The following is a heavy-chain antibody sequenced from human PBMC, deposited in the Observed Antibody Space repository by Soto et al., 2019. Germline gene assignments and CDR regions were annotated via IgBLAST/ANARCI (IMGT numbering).Heavy chain of an antibody. CDR2: ISGSGGST. V-gene: IGHV3-23*01. D-gene: IGHD3-22*01. Sequence: GGSLRLSCAASGFTSSSYAMSWVRQAPGKGLEWVSAISGSGGSTYYADSVKGRFTISRDNSKNTLYLQMNSLRAEDTAVYYCAKDSSGDYDPDYWGQGTLVTVSS. CDR3: AKDSSGDYDPDY. CDR1: GFTSSSYA. J-gene: IGHJ4*02.